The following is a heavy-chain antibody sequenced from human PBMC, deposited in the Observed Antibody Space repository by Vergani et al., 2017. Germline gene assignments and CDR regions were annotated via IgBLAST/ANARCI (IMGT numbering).Heavy chain of an antibody. CDR2: IIPILGIA. J-gene: IGHJ6*02. V-gene: IGHV1-69*02. D-gene: IGHD6-6*01. CDR1: GGTFSSYT. CDR3: ARTSYSSSFYYYYGMDV. Sequence: QVQLVQSGAEVKKPGSSVKVSCKASGGTFSSYTISWVRQAPGQGLEWMGRIIPILGIANYAQKFQGRVTITADKSTSTAYMELSSLRSEDTAVYYCARTSYSSSFYYYYGMDVWGQGTTVTVSS.